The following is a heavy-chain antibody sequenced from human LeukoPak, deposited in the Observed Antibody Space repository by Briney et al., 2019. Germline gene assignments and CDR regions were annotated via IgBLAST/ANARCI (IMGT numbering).Heavy chain of an antibody. CDR1: GGSVYTSDYY. Sequence: SETLSLTCTVSGGSVYTSDYYWGWVRQTPGKGPEWIGDIFYTGKTNYNPSLKSRVSISIDTSKNQFSLKLTSVTAADTAVYYCARVFDYWGQGTLVTVSS. J-gene: IGHJ4*02. CDR2: IFYTGKT. CDR3: ARVFDY. V-gene: IGHV4-39*07.